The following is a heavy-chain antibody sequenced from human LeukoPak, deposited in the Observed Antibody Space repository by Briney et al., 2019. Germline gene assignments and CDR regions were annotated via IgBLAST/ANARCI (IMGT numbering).Heavy chain of an antibody. Sequence: ASVKVSCKASGYSFTDYYMHWVRQAPGQGLEWMGWINPNSGGTNYAQKFQGRVTMTRDTSISTAYMELSRLRSDDTAVYYCARGCGSGSYCPYYYYYMDVWGKGTTVTISS. CDR1: GYSFTDYY. D-gene: IGHD3-10*01. V-gene: IGHV1-2*02. CDR3: ARGCGSGSYCPYYYYYMDV. J-gene: IGHJ6*03. CDR2: INPNSGGT.